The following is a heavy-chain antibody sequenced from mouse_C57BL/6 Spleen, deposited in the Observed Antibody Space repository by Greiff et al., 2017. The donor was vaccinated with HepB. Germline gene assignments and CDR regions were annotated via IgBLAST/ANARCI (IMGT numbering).Heavy chain of an antibody. J-gene: IGHJ4*01. D-gene: IGHD2-3*01. Sequence: DVHLVESGGGLVKPGGSLKLSCAASGFTFSDYGMHWVRQAPEKGLEWVAYISSGSSTIYYADTVKGRFTISRDNANNTLFLQMTSLRSEDTAMYYCARDGYYAMDYWGQGTSVTVSS. CDR2: ISSGSSTI. CDR3: ARDGYYAMDY. V-gene: IGHV5-17*01. CDR1: GFTFSDYG.